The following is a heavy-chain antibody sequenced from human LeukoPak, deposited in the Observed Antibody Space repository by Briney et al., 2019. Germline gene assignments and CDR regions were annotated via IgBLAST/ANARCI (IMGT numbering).Heavy chain of an antibody. J-gene: IGHJ4*02. CDR1: GYKFTNYW. CDR2: IFLSDSDT. D-gene: IGHD6-13*01. Sequence: GESLKISCQASGYKFTNYWIGWVRQMPGKGLEWMGIIFLSDSDTRYSPSFQGQVTISADKSTSTTYLHWSTLKASDTAIYYCARHEVTAAAGTEFDSWGQGTLVTVSS. CDR3: ARHEVTAAAGTEFDS. V-gene: IGHV5-51*01.